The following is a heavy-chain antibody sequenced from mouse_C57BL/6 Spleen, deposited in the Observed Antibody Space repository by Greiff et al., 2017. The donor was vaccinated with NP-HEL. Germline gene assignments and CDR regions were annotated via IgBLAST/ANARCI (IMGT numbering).Heavy chain of an antibody. Sequence: VQLQQPGAELVMPGASVKLSCKASGYTFTSYWMHWVKQRPGQGLEWIGEIDPSDSYTNYNQKFKGKSTLTVDKSSSTAYMQLSSLTSEDSAVYYCASGTAQALFDYWGQGTTLTVSS. J-gene: IGHJ2*01. CDR2: IDPSDSYT. V-gene: IGHV1-69*01. CDR3: ASGTAQALFDY. D-gene: IGHD3-2*02. CDR1: GYTFTSYW.